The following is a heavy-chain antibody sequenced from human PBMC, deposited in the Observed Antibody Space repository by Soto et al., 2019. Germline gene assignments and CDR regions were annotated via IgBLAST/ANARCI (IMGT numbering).Heavy chain of an antibody. Sequence: QVRLVESGGGVVQPGRSLRLSCAASGFTFSSYGMHWVRQAPGKGLEWVAVIYYDGNKEYYADSVKGRLTVSRDNSKKMVYLEMNSLRVEDTGVYYCAREMYSSNWHKADYYYYGVDVWGQGTTVTVSS. CDR2: IYYDGNKE. CDR3: AREMYSSNWHKADYYYYGVDV. V-gene: IGHV3-33*01. CDR1: GFTFSSYG. J-gene: IGHJ6*02. D-gene: IGHD6-13*01.